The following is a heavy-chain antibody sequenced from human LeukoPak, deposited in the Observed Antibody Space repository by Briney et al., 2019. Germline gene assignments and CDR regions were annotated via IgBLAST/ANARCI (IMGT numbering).Heavy chain of an antibody. CDR3: ALKYYGDPYYYYYYMDV. J-gene: IGHJ6*03. CDR1: GFTFSSYG. V-gene: IGHV3-30*03. CDR2: ISYDGSNK. D-gene: IGHD4-17*01. Sequence: GGSLRLSCAASGFTFSSYGMHWVRQAPGKGLEWVAVISYDGSNKYYADSVKGRFTISRDNSKNTLYLQMNSLRAEDTAVYYCALKYYGDPYYYYYYMDVWGKGTTVTVSS.